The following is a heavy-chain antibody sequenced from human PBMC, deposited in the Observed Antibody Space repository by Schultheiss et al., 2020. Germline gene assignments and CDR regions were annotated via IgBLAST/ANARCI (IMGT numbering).Heavy chain of an antibody. CDR3: ARGQVGFYYYYMDV. Sequence: ASVKVSCKASGYTFTSHDINWVRQATGQGLEWMGWMNPNSGHTGYAQKFQGRVTMTRDTSTSTLYMELSSLRSEDTGVYYCARGQVGFYYYYMDVWGEGTTVTVSS. CDR1: GYTFTSHD. D-gene: IGHD2-2*03. J-gene: IGHJ6*03. V-gene: IGHV1-8*01. CDR2: MNPNSGHT.